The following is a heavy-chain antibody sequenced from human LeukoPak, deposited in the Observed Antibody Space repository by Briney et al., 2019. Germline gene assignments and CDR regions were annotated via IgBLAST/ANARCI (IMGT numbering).Heavy chain of an antibody. D-gene: IGHD3-10*01. V-gene: IGHV4-34*01. J-gene: IGHJ4*02. Sequence: PSETLSLTCAVYGGSFSGYYWSWIRQPPGKGLEWIGEINHSGSTNYNPSLKSRVTISVDTSKNQFSLKLSSVTAADTAVYYCASTMEYYYGSGSYYGGHDYWGQGTLVTVSS. CDR2: INHSGST. CDR1: GGSFSGYY. CDR3: ASTMEYYYGSGSYYGGHDY.